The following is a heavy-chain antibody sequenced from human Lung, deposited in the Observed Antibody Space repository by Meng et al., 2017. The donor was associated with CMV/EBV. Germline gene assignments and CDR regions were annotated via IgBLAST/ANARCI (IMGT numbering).Heavy chain of an antibody. Sequence: QVRLVESGSELKKPGDPVKVSCQAAGYTFTSSSMNWVRHAPGQGLEWMGWININTGNPTYAQGFTGRFVFSLDTSVSTAYLQIDSLKADDTAVYYCARGNGWRFDYWGQGTLVTVSS. D-gene: IGHD6-19*01. J-gene: IGHJ4*02. CDR3: ARGNGWRFDY. CDR1: GYTFTSSS. V-gene: IGHV7-4-1*01. CDR2: ININTGNP.